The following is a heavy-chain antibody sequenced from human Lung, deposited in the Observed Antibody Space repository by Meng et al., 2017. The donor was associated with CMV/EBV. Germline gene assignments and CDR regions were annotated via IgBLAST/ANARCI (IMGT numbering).Heavy chain of an antibody. J-gene: IGHJ4*02. V-gene: IGHV1-18*01. Sequence: QGHLLSTGPEVKKPGASGRVSCKASCYTFGSYGICWVRQAPGQGLEWMGWFVNYVDTYPAPKFQGRVTMTTDTHTNTAFMELRSLTSDDTAVYYCASGTPGRSYCDYWGQGTLVTVSS. CDR3: ASGTPGRSYCDY. D-gene: IGHD2-15*01. CDR2: FVNYVDT. CDR1: CYTFGSYG.